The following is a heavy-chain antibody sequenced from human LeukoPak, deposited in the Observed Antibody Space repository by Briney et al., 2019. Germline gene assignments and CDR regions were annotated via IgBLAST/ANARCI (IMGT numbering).Heavy chain of an antibody. V-gene: IGHV4-59*02. J-gene: IGHJ3*01. CDR2: IYDMGST. CDR1: GVSVYTYY. CDR3: ARSPVKGGWYGALDF. D-gene: IGHD6-19*01. Sequence: SETLSLTCTVSGVSVYTYYWGWIRQPPGKGLETIGYIYDMGSTNYSPSLKSRVSISIDTSKNQFSLRLDSVTAADTAVYYCARSPVKGGWYGALDFWGRGTMVTVSS.